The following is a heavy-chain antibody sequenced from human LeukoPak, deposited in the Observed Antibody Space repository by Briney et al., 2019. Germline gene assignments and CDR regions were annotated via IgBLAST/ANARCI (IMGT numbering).Heavy chain of an antibody. J-gene: IGHJ5*02. Sequence: GGSLRLSCAASGFTVSSNYMSWVRQAPGKGLEWVSLIYSGGSTYYADSVKGRFTISRDNSKNTLYLQMNSLRAEDTAVYYCAKGVDIVATIFSGNWFDPWGQGTLVTVSS. CDR2: IYSGGST. D-gene: IGHD5-12*01. CDR1: GFTVSSNY. V-gene: IGHV3-53*01. CDR3: AKGVDIVATIFSGNWFDP.